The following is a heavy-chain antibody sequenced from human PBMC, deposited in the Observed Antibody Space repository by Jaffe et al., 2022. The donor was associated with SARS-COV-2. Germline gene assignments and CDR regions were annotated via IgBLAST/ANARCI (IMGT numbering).Heavy chain of an antibody. D-gene: IGHD4-17*01. CDR3: AKELSNEDGDYGGGDY. CDR1: GFTFSSYA. CDR2: ISGSGGST. V-gene: IGHV3-23*01. Sequence: EVQLLESGGGLVQPGGSLRLSCAASGFTFSSYAMSWVRQAPGKGLEWVSAISGSGGSTYYADSVKGRFTISRDNSKNTLYLQMNSLRAEDTAVYYCAKELSNEDGDYGGGDYWGQGTLVTVSS. J-gene: IGHJ4*02.